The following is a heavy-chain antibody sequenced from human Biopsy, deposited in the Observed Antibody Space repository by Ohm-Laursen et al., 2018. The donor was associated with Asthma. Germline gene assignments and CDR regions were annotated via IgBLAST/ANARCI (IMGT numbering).Heavy chain of an antibody. D-gene: IGHD4-17*01. V-gene: IGHV4-30-4*01. J-gene: IGHJ6*02. CDR2: VFWSGST. Sequence: TLSLTCGVSGGYTGSSDHHWAWIRQAPRKGLEWIGFVFWSGSTHYSRSLERRVSISIDTATNEFSMKLWSVTPADTAVYSCARVVSYGDIYFGIDVWGPGNTVVVS. CDR3: ARVVSYGDIYFGIDV. CDR1: GGYTGSSDHH.